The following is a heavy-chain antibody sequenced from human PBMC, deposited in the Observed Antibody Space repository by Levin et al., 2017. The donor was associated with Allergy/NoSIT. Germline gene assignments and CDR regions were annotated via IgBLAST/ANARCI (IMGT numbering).Heavy chain of an antibody. Sequence: GESLKISCTSSGFIFSSYGMHWVRQAPGKGLEWVAVISYDGSDKYYADSVKGRFTISRDSSKDTLYLQMNSLRPEDTAVYYCANTQGTSQGGVRYYYFDYWGQGALVIVSS. V-gene: IGHV3-30*18. D-gene: IGHD3-16*01. CDR3: ANTQGTSQGGVRYYYFDY. CDR1: GFIFSSYG. J-gene: IGHJ4*02. CDR2: ISYDGSDK.